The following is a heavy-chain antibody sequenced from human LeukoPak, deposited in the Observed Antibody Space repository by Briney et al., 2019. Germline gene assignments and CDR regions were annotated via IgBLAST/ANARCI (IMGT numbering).Heavy chain of an antibody. CDR2: IRSKAKNYET. CDR3: TRPNYGDYVDDY. V-gene: IGHV3-73*01. D-gene: IGHD4-17*01. Sequence: GGSLRLSCAASGFTFSGSAMHWVRRASGKGLEWVGRIRSKAKNYETTYAPSVKGRFAISRDDSKNTAFLQMNGLKTEDTAMYYCTRPNYGDYVDDYWGQGTLVTVSS. CDR1: GFTFSGSA. J-gene: IGHJ4*02.